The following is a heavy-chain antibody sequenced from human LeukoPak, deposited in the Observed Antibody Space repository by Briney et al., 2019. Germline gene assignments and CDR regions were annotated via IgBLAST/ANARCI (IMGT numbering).Heavy chain of an antibody. J-gene: IGHJ4*02. D-gene: IGHD2-2*01. V-gene: IGHV3-48*03. CDR1: GFTFSSYE. CDR3: ARKYCSTTSCLFDN. CDR2: ISSSGTTI. Sequence: PGGSLRLSCAASGFTFSSYEMNWVRQAPGKGLQWVSDISSSGTTIYYADSVKSRFTISRDNAKNSLYLQMNSLRAEDTAVYYCARKYCSTTSCLFDNWGQGTLVTVSS.